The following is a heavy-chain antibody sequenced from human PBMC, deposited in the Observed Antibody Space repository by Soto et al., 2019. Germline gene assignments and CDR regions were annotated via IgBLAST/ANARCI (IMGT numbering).Heavy chain of an antibody. V-gene: IGHV4-39*01. CDR3: ARCGYSYGYKLSNWFDP. CDR1: GCSISSSSYY. J-gene: IGHJ5*02. Sequence: PSEALSVNCAVSGCSISSSSYYWGWIRQPPGKGLEWIGSIYYSGSTYYNPSLKSRVTISVDTSKNQFSLKLSSVTAADTAVYYCARCGYSYGYKLSNWFDPWGQGTLVPVSS. CDR2: IYYSGST. D-gene: IGHD5-18*01.